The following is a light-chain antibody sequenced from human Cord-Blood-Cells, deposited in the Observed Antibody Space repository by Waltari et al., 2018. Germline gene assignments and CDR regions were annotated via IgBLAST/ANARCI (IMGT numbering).Light chain of an antibody. Sequence: EIVLTQSPGTLSLSPGERATLSCRASQSVSSSDLAWYQQKPGQAPRLLIYGASSRATGIPDRFSGSGSGTDFTLTINRLEPEDFAVYYCQQYGSSPTFGQGTKVEIK. CDR1: QSVSSSD. CDR2: GAS. J-gene: IGKJ1*01. CDR3: QQYGSSPT. V-gene: IGKV3-20*01.